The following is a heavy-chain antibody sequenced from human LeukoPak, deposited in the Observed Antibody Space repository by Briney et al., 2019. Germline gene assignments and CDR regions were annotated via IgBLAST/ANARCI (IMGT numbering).Heavy chain of an antibody. J-gene: IGHJ6*02. CDR1: GGTFSSYA. CDR2: IIPILGIA. D-gene: IGHD3-10*01. CDR3: ARGGGALLWFGELKRDYYYGMDV. V-gene: IGHV1-69*04. Sequence: GASVKVSCKASGGTFSSYAISWVRQAPGQGLEWMGRIIPILGIANYAQKFQGRVTITADKSTSTAYMELSSLRSEDTAVYYCARGGGALLWFGELKRDYYYGMDVWGQGTTVTVSS.